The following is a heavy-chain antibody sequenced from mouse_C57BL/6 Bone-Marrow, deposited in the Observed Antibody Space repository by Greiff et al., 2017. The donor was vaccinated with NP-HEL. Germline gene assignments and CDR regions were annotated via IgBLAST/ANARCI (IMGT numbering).Heavy chain of an antibody. CDR1: GYSITSGYY. J-gene: IGHJ2*01. D-gene: IGHD1-1*01. CDR3: ARITTVLDY. CDR2: ISYDGSN. V-gene: IGHV3-6*01. Sequence: EVQLQESGPGLVKPSQSLSLTCSVTGYSITSGYYWNWIRQFPGNKLEWMGYISYDGSNNYNPSLKNRISITRDTSKNQFFLKLNSVTTEDTATYYCARITTVLDYWGQGTTLTVSS.